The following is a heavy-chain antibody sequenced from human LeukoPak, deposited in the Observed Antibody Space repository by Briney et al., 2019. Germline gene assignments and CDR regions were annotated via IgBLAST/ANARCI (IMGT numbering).Heavy chain of an antibody. Sequence: PGGSLRLSCAGSGITLSTYWMSWIRQAPGKGLEWVGNIKRDGSEKYFVDSLRGRFTISRDNAKNSLYLQMASLRAEDTAVYYCARMGIAAVGAYYFDYWGQGTLVAVSS. D-gene: IGHD6-13*01. CDR1: GITLSTYW. CDR2: IKRDGSEK. CDR3: ARMGIAAVGAYYFDY. V-gene: IGHV3-7*02. J-gene: IGHJ4*02.